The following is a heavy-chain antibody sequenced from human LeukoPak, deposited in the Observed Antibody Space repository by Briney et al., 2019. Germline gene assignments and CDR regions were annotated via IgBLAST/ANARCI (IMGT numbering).Heavy chain of an antibody. Sequence: SNWWSWVRAPPGKGLEWIGEIYHSGSTNYNPSLKSRVTIAVDKSKNQFSLKLSSVTAADTAVYYCARASHDYGDYSHFDYWGQGTLVTVSS. D-gene: IGHD4-17*01. CDR1: SNW. CDR3: ARASHDYGDYSHFDY. J-gene: IGHJ4*02. V-gene: IGHV4-4*02. CDR2: IYHSGST.